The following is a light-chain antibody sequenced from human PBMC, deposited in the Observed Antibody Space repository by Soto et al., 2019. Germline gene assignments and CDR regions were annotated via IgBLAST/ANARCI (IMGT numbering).Light chain of an antibody. CDR3: QQYNSHLYT. CDR1: QSLSSW. Sequence: DIQLTQSPSTLSASVGDRVTITCRASQSLSSWLAWYQQKAGKAPKLLIYKASNLESGVPSRFSGSGSGTEFTLTISSLQPDVFATYYCQQYNSHLYTFGQGTKLEIK. V-gene: IGKV1-5*03. CDR2: KAS. J-gene: IGKJ2*01.